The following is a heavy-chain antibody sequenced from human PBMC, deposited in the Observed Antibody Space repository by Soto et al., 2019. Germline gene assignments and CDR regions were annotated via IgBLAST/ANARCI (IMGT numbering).Heavy chain of an antibody. V-gene: IGHV3-53*04. CDR3: ARDRSGVADHDAFDI. Sequence: EVQLVESGGGLVQPGGSLRLSCAASGFTVSSNYMSWVRQAPGKGLEWVPVIYSGGSTYYADSVKGRFTISRHNSKNTLYLQMNSLRAEDTAVYYCARDRSGVADHDAFDIWGQGTMVTVSS. CDR1: GFTVSSNY. D-gene: IGHD5-12*01. J-gene: IGHJ3*02. CDR2: IYSGGST.